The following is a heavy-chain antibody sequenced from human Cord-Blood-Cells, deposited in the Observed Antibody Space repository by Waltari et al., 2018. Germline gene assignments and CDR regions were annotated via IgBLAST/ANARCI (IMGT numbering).Heavy chain of an antibody. CDR1: GCSISSSSYY. V-gene: IGHV4-39*07. CDR2: IYYRGST. D-gene: IGHD2-21*01. CDR3: ARHALGGDRWVYWYFDL. J-gene: IGHJ2*01. Sequence: QLQLQESGPGLVKPSETLSLPCTASGCSISSSSYYWGWIRQPTGKGLEVFGRIYYRGSTYYNPSLKSRVTISVDTSKNQFSLKLSSVTAADTAVYYCARHALGGDRWVYWYFDLWGRGTLVTVSS.